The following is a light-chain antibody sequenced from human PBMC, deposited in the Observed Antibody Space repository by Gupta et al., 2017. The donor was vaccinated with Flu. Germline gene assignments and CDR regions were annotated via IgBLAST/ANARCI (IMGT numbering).Light chain of an antibody. CDR2: EFT. CDR3: SSPTPSNTLL. V-gene: IGLV2-18*02. CDR1: SRDVGLYNR. J-gene: IGLJ2*01. Sequence: ALAQPPSVSGSPGQSVTVSCTGTSRDVGLYNRVSWYQQAPGTAPKLLIYEFTNRPSGVPDRFSGSKSGNTASLTISGLQAEDEAEYYCSSPTPSNTLLFGGGTKLTVL.